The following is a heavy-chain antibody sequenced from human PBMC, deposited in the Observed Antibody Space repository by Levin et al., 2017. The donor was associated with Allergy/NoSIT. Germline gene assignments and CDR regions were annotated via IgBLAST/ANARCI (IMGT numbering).Heavy chain of an antibody. J-gene: IGHJ6*02. CDR2: INPSGGST. V-gene: IGHV1-46*01. CDR3: ARDPSGESDYFYYYYYGMDV. D-gene: IGHD3-16*01. CDR1: GYTFTSYY. Sequence: ASVKVSCKASGYTFTSYYMHWVRQAPGQGLEWMGIINPSGGSTSYAQKFQGRVTMTRDTSTSTVYMELSSLRSEDTAVYYCARDPSGESDYFYYYYYGMDVWGQGTTVTVSS.